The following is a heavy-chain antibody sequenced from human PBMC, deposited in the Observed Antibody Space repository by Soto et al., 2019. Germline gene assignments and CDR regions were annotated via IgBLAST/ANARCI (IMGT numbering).Heavy chain of an antibody. Sequence: PSETLSLTCVVSSYSISSGFFWAWIRQPPGKGLEWVGSIYHTGDTHYNPSLRSQVSMSVDTSKNHFSLRLTYLTAADTAVYFCARDTNSLDLWGQGILVTVSS. J-gene: IGHJ5*02. CDR1: SYSISSGFF. D-gene: IGHD2-8*01. CDR2: IYHTGDT. V-gene: IGHV4-38-2*02. CDR3: ARDTNSLDL.